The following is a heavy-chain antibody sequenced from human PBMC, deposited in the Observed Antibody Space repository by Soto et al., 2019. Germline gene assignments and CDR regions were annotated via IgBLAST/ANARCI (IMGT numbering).Heavy chain of an antibody. CDR1: GASISSTNW. CDR3: ATLPPRIVVVVLPIPT. J-gene: IGHJ4*02. D-gene: IGHD2-15*01. Sequence: QVQLQESGPRLVKPSGTLSLTCAVSGASISSTNWWTWVRQPPGKGLEWIGEIYHTGSTKCNPSLKSRVTISLDKSNHQFSLNLSSVTAADTAVYYCATLPPRIVVVVLPIPTWGQGTLVTVSS. CDR2: IYHTGST. V-gene: IGHV4-4*02.